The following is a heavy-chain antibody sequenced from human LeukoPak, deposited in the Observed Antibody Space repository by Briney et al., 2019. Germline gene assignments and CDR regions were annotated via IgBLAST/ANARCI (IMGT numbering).Heavy chain of an antibody. Sequence: SETLSLTCTVSGGSISEGTYYWNWIRQPAGKGLEWIGRVYRTGSTNYNPSLKSRVTISIDTSKNQFSLKLISVTGADTAVYFCARYEPVTGLFYDWGQGTLVTVSS. CDR1: GGSISEGTYY. J-gene: IGHJ4*02. CDR2: VYRTGST. CDR3: ARYEPVTGLFYD. V-gene: IGHV4-61*02. D-gene: IGHD6-19*01.